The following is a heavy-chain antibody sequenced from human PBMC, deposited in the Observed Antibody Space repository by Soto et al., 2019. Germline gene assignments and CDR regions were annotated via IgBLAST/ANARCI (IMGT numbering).Heavy chain of an antibody. D-gene: IGHD3-10*01. V-gene: IGHV3-73*01. CDR2: IRSKANSYAT. CDR3: TRLTFGELLYGMDV. J-gene: IGHJ6*02. CDR1: GFTFSGSA. Sequence: GGSLRLSCAASGFTFSGSAMHWVRQASGKGLEWVGRIRSKANSYATAYAASVKGRFTIPRDDSKNTAYLQMNSLKTEGTAVYYCTRLTFGELLYGMDVWGQGTTVTVSS.